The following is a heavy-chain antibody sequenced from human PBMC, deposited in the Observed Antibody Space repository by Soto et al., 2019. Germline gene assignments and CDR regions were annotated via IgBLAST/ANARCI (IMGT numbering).Heavy chain of an antibody. CDR2: IDPSDSYT. J-gene: IGHJ6*02. D-gene: IGHD3-3*01. CDR3: ARYQSGITIFGVVPHRYYGMDV. V-gene: IGHV5-10-1*01. CDR1: GYSFTSYW. Sequence: GESLKISCKGSGYSFTSYWISWVRQMPGKGLEWMGRIDPSDSYTNYSPSFQGHVTISADKSISTAYLQWSSLKASDTAMYYCARYQSGITIFGVVPHRYYGMDVWGQGTTVTVSS.